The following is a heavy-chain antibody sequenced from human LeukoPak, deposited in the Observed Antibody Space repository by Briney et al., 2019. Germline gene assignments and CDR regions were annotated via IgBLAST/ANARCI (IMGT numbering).Heavy chain of an antibody. Sequence: RASETLSLTCTVSGGSISSYYWSWIRQPAGKGLEWIGRIYTSGSTNYNPSLRSRVTMSVDTSKNQFSLKLSSVTAADTAVYYCARGSYFYDSFIWGQGTMVTVSS. CDR1: GGSISSYY. CDR3: ARGSYFYDSFI. V-gene: IGHV4-4*07. J-gene: IGHJ3*02. D-gene: IGHD3-22*01. CDR2: IYTSGST.